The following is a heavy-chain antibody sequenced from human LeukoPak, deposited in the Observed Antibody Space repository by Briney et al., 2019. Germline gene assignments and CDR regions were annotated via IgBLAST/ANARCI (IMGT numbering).Heavy chain of an antibody. J-gene: IGHJ3*02. CDR3: ARDQIAAAGTNAFDI. V-gene: IGHV4-39*02. CDR1: GGSISSSSYY. CDR2: IYYSGST. D-gene: IGHD6-13*01. Sequence: PSETLSLTCTVSGGSISSSSYYWGWIRQPPGKGLEWIGSIYYSGSTYYNPSLKSRVTISVDTSKNQFSLKLSSVTAADTAVYYCARDQIAAAGTNAFDIWGQGTMVTVSS.